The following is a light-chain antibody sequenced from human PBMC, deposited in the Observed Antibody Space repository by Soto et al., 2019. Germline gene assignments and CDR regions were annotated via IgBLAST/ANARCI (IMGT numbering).Light chain of an antibody. J-gene: IGKJ1*01. Sequence: VLTQSPCTVSLSPGERATLSCRASQSVSNNYLAWYQQKPGQAPRLLIYGASNRATGIPDRFSGSGSGTDFTLTISRLEPEDFAVYYCQQYGSSPKTFGQGTKVDIK. CDR2: GAS. CDR3: QQYGSSPKT. V-gene: IGKV3-20*01. CDR1: QSVSNNY.